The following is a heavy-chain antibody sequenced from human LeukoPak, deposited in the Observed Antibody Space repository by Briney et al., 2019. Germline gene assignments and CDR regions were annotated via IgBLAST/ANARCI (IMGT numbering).Heavy chain of an antibody. CDR3: ATTGGYSYDFDY. CDR1: GYSISSGYY. V-gene: IGHV4-38-2*01. Sequence: SETLSLTCAVSGYSISSGYYWGWIRQPPGKGLEWIGSIYHSGSTYYNPSLKSRVTISVDTSKNQFSLKLSSVPAADTAVYYCATTGGYSYDFDYWGQGTLVTVSS. J-gene: IGHJ4*02. CDR2: IYHSGST. D-gene: IGHD5-18*01.